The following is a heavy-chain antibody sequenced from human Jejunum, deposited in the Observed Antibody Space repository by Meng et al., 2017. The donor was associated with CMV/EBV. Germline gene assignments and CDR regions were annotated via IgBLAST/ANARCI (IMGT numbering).Heavy chain of an antibody. CDR2: INDDGTWS. Sequence: LRLSCADSGFTFRSSWMSWVRQAPGKGLEWVDNINDDGTWSQYVDSVKGRFIISRDNAQNSLYLQMNSLRVDDTAMYFCEGGDGYWGRGTLVTVSS. CDR1: GFTFRSSW. V-gene: IGHV3-7*04. CDR3: EGGDGY. J-gene: IGHJ4*02.